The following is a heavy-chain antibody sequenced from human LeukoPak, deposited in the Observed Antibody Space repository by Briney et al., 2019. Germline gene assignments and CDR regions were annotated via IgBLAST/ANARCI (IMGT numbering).Heavy chain of an antibody. Sequence: ASLKVSCKASGYTFTGYYMHWVRQAPGQGLGWMGWINPNSGGTNYAQKFQGRVTMTRDTSISTAYMELSRLRSDDTAVYYCAADRHSSGWYYYYYGMDVWGQGTTVTVSS. V-gene: IGHV1-2*02. CDR2: INPNSGGT. CDR1: GYTFTGYY. J-gene: IGHJ6*02. D-gene: IGHD6-19*01. CDR3: AADRHSSGWYYYYYGMDV.